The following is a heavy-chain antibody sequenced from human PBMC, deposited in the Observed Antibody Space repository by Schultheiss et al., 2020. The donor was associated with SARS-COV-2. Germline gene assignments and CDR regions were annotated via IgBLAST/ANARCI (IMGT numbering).Heavy chain of an antibody. CDR2: IVVGSGNT. V-gene: IGHV1-58*01. D-gene: IGHD2-2*02. CDR3: AMALGSPYTSPRFDP. Sequence: SVKVSCKASGFTFTSSAVQWVRQARGQRLEWIGWIVVGSGNTNYAQKFQDRVIMTTDASTSTAYMELRSLRSDDTAVYYCAMALGSPYTSPRFDPWGQGTLVTVSS. CDR1: GFTFTSSA. J-gene: IGHJ5*02.